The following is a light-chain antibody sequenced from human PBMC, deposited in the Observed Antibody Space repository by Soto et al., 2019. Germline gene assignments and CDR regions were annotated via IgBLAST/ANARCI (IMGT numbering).Light chain of an antibody. V-gene: IGLV3-25*02. J-gene: IGLJ3*02. CDR1: ALTKEY. Sequence: SYELTQPPSVSVSPGQTARITCSGDALTKEYAYWYQQKPGQAPVLVIYKDTERPSGIPERFSGSSSGTTVTLTISGVQAEDEADYYCCSYAGSYTWVFGGGTKVTVL. CDR2: KDT. CDR3: CSYAGSYTWV.